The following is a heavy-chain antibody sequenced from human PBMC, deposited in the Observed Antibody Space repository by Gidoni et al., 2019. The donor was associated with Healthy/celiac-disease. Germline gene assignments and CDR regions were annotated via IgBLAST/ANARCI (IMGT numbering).Heavy chain of an antibody. Sequence: QLQLQESGPGLVKPSETLCLTCTVSGGSISSSSYYWGWIRQPPGKGLEWIGSIYYSGSTYYTPSLKSRVTISVDTSKNQFSLKLSSVTAADTAVYYCARYRMAVGYFDYWGQGTLVTVSS. CDR1: GGSISSSSYY. V-gene: IGHV4-39*01. CDR2: IYYSGST. J-gene: IGHJ4*02. D-gene: IGHD3-16*02. CDR3: ARYRMAVGYFDY.